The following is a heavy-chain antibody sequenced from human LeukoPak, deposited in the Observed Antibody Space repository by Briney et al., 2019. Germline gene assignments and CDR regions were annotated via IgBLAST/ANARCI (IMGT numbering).Heavy chain of an antibody. J-gene: IGHJ4*02. CDR1: GSTFSDYT. CDR3: ATNSGSPGGY. Sequence: SGGSLRLSCAASGSTFSDYTIHWVRQAPGKGLEWVAVIWYDGSNKYYADSVKGRFTISRDNSKNTLYLQMNSLRAEDTAMYYCATNSGSPGGYWGQGTLVTVSS. V-gene: IGHV3-33*01. CDR2: IWYDGSNK. D-gene: IGHD1-26*01.